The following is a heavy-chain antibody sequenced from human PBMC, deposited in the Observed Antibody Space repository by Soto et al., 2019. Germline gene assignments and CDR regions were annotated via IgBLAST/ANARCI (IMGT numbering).Heavy chain of an antibody. CDR1: GYTFTSYG. CDR3: ARGRGGRYFDWLSPFYGTDV. D-gene: IGHD3-9*01. J-gene: IGHJ6*02. V-gene: IGHV1-18*01. CDR2: ISAYNGNT. Sequence: GASVKVSCKASGYTFTSYGISWVRQAPGQGLEWMGWISAYNGNTNYAQKLQGRVTMTTDTSTSTAYMELRSLRSDDTAVYYCARGRGGRYFDWLSPFYGTDVWGQGTTVTVSS.